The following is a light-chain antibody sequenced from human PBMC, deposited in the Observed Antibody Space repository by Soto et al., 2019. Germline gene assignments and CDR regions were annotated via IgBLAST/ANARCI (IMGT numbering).Light chain of an antibody. Sequence: QSVLTQPASVSGSPGQSITISCTGTSSDVGGYNYVSWYQQYPGKVPKLMIYDVSNRPSGISNRFSGSKSGNTASLTISGLQAEDKADYYCSSYTSSSTPVFGTRTKVTVL. CDR1: SSDVGGYNY. CDR2: DVS. CDR3: SSYTSSSTPV. V-gene: IGLV2-14*01. J-gene: IGLJ1*01.